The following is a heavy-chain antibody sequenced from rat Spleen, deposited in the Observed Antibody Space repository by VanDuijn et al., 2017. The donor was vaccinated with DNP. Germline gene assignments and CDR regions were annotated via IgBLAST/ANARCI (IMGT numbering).Heavy chain of an antibody. CDR3: ARDNYGGYY. V-gene: IGHV5S13*01. Sequence: EVQLVESGGGLVQPGRSLKLSCVASGFTFRDYGMAWVLQAPTKGLEWVASISSDGGNTYYRDSVKGRFTVSRDDPRSTLYLQMDSLRSEDTDTYYCARDNYGGYYWGHGVMVTVSS. D-gene: IGHD1-11*01. CDR2: ISSDGGNT. J-gene: IGHJ2*01. CDR1: GFTFRDYG.